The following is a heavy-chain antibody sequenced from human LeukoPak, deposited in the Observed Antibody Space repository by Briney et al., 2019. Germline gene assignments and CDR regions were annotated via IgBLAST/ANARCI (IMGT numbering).Heavy chain of an antibody. J-gene: IGHJ3*02. Sequence: PSQTLSLTCTVSGGSISSTNYYWSWVRQPPGKGLEWIAYIDYSGNAHYSPSLKRRVIISLDTSKNQFSLMMTSLTAADTAIYYCPREVDVVGDSDAFDIWGQGTMVTVSS. CDR2: IDYSGNA. CDR3: PREVDVVGDSDAFDI. CDR1: GGSISSTNYY. V-gene: IGHV4-30-4*08. D-gene: IGHD2-2*01.